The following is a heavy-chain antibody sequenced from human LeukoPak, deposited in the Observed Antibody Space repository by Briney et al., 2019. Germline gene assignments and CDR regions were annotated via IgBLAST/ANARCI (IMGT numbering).Heavy chain of an antibody. V-gene: IGHV4-39*01. CDR2: IYYSGST. CDR3: ARHDGLYEAAADDY. Sequence: PSETLSLTCTVSGGSISSSSYYWGWIRQPPGKGLEWIGSIYYSGSTYYNPSLKSRVTISVDTSKNQFSLKLSSVTAADTAVYYCARHDGLYEAAADDYWGQGTLVTVSS. D-gene: IGHD6-13*01. CDR1: GGSISSSSYY. J-gene: IGHJ4*02.